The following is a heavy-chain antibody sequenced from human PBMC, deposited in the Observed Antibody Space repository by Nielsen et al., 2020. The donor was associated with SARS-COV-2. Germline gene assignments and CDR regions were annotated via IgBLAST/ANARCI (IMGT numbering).Heavy chain of an antibody. J-gene: IGHJ4*02. CDR2: ISYDGSNK. D-gene: IGHD3-22*01. Sequence: GGSLRLSCAASGFTFSSYGMHWVRQAPGKGLEWVAVISYDGSNKYYADSVKGRFTISRDNSKNTLYLQMNSLRAEDTAVYYCAKRGGGVFYDSSGYFDYWGQGTLVTVSS. V-gene: IGHV3-30*18. CDR3: AKRGGGVFYDSSGYFDY. CDR1: GFTFSSYG.